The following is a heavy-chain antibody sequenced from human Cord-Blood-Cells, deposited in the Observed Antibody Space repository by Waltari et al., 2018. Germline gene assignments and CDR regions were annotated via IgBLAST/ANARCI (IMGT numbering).Heavy chain of an antibody. D-gene: IGHD3-10*01. V-gene: IGHV3-30*18. CDR1: GFPFSSYG. Sequence: QVQLVESGGGVVQPGRSLRLSCAASGFPFSSYGMHWVRQAPGKGLEWVAVISYDGSNKYYADSVKGRFTISRDNSKNTLYLQMNSLRAEDTAVYYCAKFGSVSSDFDYWGQGTLVTVSS. CDR2: ISYDGSNK. J-gene: IGHJ4*02. CDR3: AKFGSVSSDFDY.